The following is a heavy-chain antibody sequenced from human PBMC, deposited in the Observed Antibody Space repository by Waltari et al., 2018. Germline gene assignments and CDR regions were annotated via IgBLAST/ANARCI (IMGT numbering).Heavy chain of an antibody. J-gene: IGHJ5*02. D-gene: IGHD1-26*01. V-gene: IGHV3-23*01. CDR1: GFTFSSHA. Sequence: EVQLLESGGGLVQPGGSLRLSCAASGFTFSSHAMSWVRQAPGKGLEWVSAISGSGGSTYYAGAVKGRFTISRDNSKNTLYLQMNSLRAEDTAVYYCAKDRGWELLSDWFDPWGQGTLVTVSS. CDR2: ISGSGGST. CDR3: AKDRGWELLSDWFDP.